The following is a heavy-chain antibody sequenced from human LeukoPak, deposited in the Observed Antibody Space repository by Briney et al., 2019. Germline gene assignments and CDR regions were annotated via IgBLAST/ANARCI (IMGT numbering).Heavy chain of an antibody. Sequence: SQTLSLTCTVSGGSITTGTYYLTWIRQSAGKGPEWIGLIYPSGGTNYNPSLKSRLTISIDASKNQFSLKLSSVTAADTAVYYCATGGAPDCSVGACYSLDSWGQGTLVTVSS. V-gene: IGHV4-61*02. J-gene: IGHJ4*02. D-gene: IGHD2-15*01. CDR1: GGSITTGTYY. CDR3: ATGGAPDCSVGACYSLDS. CDR2: IYPSGGT.